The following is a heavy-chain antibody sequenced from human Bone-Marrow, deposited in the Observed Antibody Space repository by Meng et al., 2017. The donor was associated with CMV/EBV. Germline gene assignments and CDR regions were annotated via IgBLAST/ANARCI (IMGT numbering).Heavy chain of an antibody. CDR1: GFTFSGSA. D-gene: IGHD3-10*01. J-gene: IGHJ6*01. CDR3: TRPTLWFGKSYYYYGMDV. CDR2: IRSKANSYAT. Sequence: GGSLRLSCAASGFTFSGSAMHWVRQASGKGLEWVGRIRSKANSYATAYAASVKGRFTISRDDSKNTAYLQMNSLKTEDTAVYYCTRPTLWFGKSYYYYGMDVWGQGPTVTGSS. V-gene: IGHV3-73*01.